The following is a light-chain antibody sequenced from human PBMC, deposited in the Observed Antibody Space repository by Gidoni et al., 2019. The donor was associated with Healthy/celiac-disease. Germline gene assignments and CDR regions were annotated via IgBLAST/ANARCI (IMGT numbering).Light chain of an antibody. CDR1: QSVSSN. CDR2: GAS. V-gene: IGKV3-15*01. Sequence: EIVMTQSPATLSVSPGERATLSCRASQSVSSNFAWYQQKPGQAPRLLIYGASTRATGIPARCSGSGSGTEFTLTISSLQSEDFAVYYCQQYNNWPPRFTFGPGTKVDIK. J-gene: IGKJ3*01. CDR3: QQYNNWPPRFT.